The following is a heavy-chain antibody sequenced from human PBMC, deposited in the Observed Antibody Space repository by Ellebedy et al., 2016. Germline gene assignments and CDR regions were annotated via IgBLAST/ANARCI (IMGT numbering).Heavy chain of an antibody. J-gene: IGHJ4*02. CDR2: ISYDGSDK. CDR3: AKEAGGSYFFDY. CDR1: GFTFSSYA. Sequence: GESLKISCAASGFTFSSYAMHWVRQAPGKGLEWVAVISYDGSDKYYADSVKGRFTISRDNSWNTLSLQMNSLKPEDTAVYYCAKEAGGSYFFDYWGQGTLVTVSS. D-gene: IGHD1-26*01. V-gene: IGHV3-30*18.